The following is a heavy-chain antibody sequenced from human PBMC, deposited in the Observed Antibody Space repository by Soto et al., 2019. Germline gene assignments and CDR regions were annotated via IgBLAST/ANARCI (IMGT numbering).Heavy chain of an antibody. CDR2: IYYSGST. Sequence: SETLSLTCTVSGGSISSYYWSWIRQPPGKGLEWIGYIYYSGSTNYNPSLKSRVTISVDTSKNQFSLKLSSVTAADTAVYYCATTPLLYDFWSGYFFDYWGQGTLVTVS. V-gene: IGHV4-59*01. CDR3: ATTPLLYDFWSGYFFDY. J-gene: IGHJ4*02. CDR1: GGSISSYY. D-gene: IGHD3-3*01.